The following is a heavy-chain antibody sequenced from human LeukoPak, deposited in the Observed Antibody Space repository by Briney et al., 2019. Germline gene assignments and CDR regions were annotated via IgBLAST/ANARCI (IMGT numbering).Heavy chain of an antibody. V-gene: IGHV3-48*04. CDR2: ITGSGDTI. Sequence: GGSLRLSCAASGFTFSSYSMNWVRQAPGKGLEWISYITGSGDTIYYADSVKGRFTISRDNAKNSLFLQMNSLTADDTAVYYCARERTTIVSGTTIGAYWGQGTLVTVSS. CDR3: ARERTTIVSGTTIGAY. CDR1: GFTFSSYS. J-gene: IGHJ4*02. D-gene: IGHD2/OR15-2a*01.